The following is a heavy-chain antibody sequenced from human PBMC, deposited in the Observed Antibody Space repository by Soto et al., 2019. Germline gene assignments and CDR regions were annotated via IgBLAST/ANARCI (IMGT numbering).Heavy chain of an antibody. V-gene: IGHV3-48*03. CDR1: GFTFSSYE. Sequence: EVQLVESGGGLVQPGWSLRLSCAASGFTFSSYEMNWVRQAPGKGLEWVSYISSSGSTIYYADSVKGRFTISRDNAKNSLYLQMNSLRAEDTAVYYCARGGQIAVVPAAMNWFDPWGQGTLVTVSS. CDR3: ARGGQIAVVPAAMNWFDP. CDR2: ISSSGSTI. D-gene: IGHD2-2*01. J-gene: IGHJ5*02.